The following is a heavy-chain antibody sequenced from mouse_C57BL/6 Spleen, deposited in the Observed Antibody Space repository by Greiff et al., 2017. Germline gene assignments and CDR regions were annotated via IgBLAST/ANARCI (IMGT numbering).Heavy chain of an antibody. Sequence: VKLMESGAELVKPGASVKMSCKASGYTFTGYWITWVKQRPGQGLEWIGDIYPGSGSTNYNEKLKSKATLTVDTASSTAYMQLSSLTSEDSAVYYCARADYYGSSYEVDYAMDYWGQGTSVTVSS. CDR3: ARADYYGSSYEVDYAMDY. J-gene: IGHJ4*01. CDR2: IYPGSGST. D-gene: IGHD1-1*01. CDR1: GYTFTGYW. V-gene: IGHV1-55*01.